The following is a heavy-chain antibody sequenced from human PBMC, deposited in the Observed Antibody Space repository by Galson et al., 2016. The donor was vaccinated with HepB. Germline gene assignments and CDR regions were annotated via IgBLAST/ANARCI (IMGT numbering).Heavy chain of an antibody. V-gene: IGHV4-59*08. D-gene: IGHD2-2*01. CDR1: GGSITTHY. J-gene: IGHJ4*02. Sequence: SETLSLTCTVSGGSITTHYWSWIRQSPGEGLEWIGYIFRSGGTDYNPSLKSRVTISVDTSKNQFSLKLSSVTAADTAVYYCARRTSSWYYFDYWGQGTLVTVSS. CDR2: IFRSGGT. CDR3: ARRTSSWYYFDY.